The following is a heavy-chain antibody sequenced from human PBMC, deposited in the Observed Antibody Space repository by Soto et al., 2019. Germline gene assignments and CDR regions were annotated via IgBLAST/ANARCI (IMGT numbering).Heavy chain of an antibody. D-gene: IGHD1-26*01. V-gene: IGHV4-34*01. CDR3: ARGGGGSYLDY. CDR2: INHSGST. CDR1: GGSFSGYY. J-gene: IGHJ4*02. Sequence: QVQLQQWGAGLLKPSETLSLTCAVYGGSFSGYYWSWIRQPPGKGLEWIGEINHSGSTNYNPSLKSRFTISVDTSKNQFSLKLSSVTAADTAVYYCARGGGGSYLDYWGQGTLVTVSS.